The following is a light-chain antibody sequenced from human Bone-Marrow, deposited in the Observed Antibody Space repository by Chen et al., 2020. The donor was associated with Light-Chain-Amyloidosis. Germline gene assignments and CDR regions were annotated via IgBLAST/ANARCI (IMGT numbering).Light chain of an antibody. CDR1: SGSIATNY. J-gene: IGLJ3*02. CDR2: EDD. CDR3: QSYLGSSQVV. V-gene: IGLV6-57*01. Sequence: NFMLTQPHSVSESPGKTVIISCTRSSGSIATNYVQWYQQRPGSSPTTVIYEDDQSPSGVPDRFSGSIETAYNSASLTLSGLKREDEADYYWQSYLGSSQVVFGGGTKVTVL.